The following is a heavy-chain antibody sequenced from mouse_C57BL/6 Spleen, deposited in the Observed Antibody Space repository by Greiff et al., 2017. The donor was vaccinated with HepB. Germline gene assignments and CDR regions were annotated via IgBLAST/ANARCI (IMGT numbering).Heavy chain of an antibody. V-gene: IGHV7-1*01. CDR1: GFTFSDFY. Sequence: EVKLVESGGGLVQSGRSLRLSCATSGFTFSDFYMEWVRQAPGKGLEWIAASRNKANDYTTEYSASVKGRFIVSRDTSQSILYLQMNALRAEDTASYYCAREEMTDVGWFAYWGQGTLVTVSA. J-gene: IGHJ3*01. CDR2: SRNKANDYTT. CDR3: AREEMTDVGWFAY.